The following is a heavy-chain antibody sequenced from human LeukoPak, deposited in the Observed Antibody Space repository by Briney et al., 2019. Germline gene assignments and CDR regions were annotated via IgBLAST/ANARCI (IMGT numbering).Heavy chain of an antibody. CDR1: HGSLTSYS. V-gene: IGHV4-4*07. Sequence: SQTLSPTRTLSHGSLTSYSSGWIRQPAGEGVGWVGRIYTSGSTSYNPSLNSRVTMSVDTLKNQISLKLSSVTAADTAVYYCARCATIVVVPEWGYFDLWGRGTVVMVSS. J-gene: IGHJ2*01. CDR3: ARCATIVVVPEWGYFDL. D-gene: IGHD2-2*01. CDR2: IYTSGST.